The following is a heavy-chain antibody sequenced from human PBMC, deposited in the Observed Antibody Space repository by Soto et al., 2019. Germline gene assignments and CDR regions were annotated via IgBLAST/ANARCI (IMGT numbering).Heavy chain of an antibody. CDR2: IYPGDSET. CDR3: VKQHPLDSRAWHN. D-gene: IGHD6-19*01. V-gene: IGHV5-51*01. J-gene: IGHJ4*02. CDR1: GYSFPSFW. Sequence: GESLKISCKGDGYSFPSFWIGWVRQMPGKGLEWLGSIYPGDSETRYSPSFQGEVTISADKSITTAYLHWSSLRASDTATYYCVKQHPLDSRAWHNWGQGTLVTVSS.